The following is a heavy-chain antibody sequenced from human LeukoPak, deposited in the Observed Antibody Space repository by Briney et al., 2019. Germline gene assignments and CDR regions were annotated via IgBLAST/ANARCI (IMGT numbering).Heavy chain of an antibody. D-gene: IGHD3-10*01. Sequence: PRASLRLSCAASGFTFSSYAMSWVRQAPGKGLEWVSAISGSGGSTYYADSVRGRFTISRDNSKNTLYLQMNSLRAEDTAVYYCAKDLVRGVDLFGYWGQGTLVTVSS. J-gene: IGHJ4*02. V-gene: IGHV3-23*01. CDR3: AKDLVRGVDLFGY. CDR1: GFTFSSYA. CDR2: ISGSGGST.